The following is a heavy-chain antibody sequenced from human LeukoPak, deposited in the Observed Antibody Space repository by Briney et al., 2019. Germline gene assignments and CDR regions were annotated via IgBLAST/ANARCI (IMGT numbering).Heavy chain of an antibody. Sequence: SETLSLTCTVSGYSISSGYYWGWIRQPPGKGLEWIGSIYHSGSTYYNPSLESRVTISVDTSKDQFSLKLSSVTAADTAVYYCARASITGGDFDYWGQGTLVTVSS. CDR3: ARASITGGDFDY. CDR2: IYHSGST. V-gene: IGHV4-38-2*02. CDR1: GYSISSGYY. J-gene: IGHJ4*02. D-gene: IGHD1-20*01.